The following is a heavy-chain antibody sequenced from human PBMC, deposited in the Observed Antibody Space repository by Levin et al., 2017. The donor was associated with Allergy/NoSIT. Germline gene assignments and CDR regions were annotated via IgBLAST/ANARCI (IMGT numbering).Heavy chain of an antibody. CDR2: IGGTTSTI. J-gene: IGHJ4*02. CDR3: ARGFAVDRSYFDY. Sequence: LSLTCAASGFTFSTYSMHWVRPAPGKGLEWVSYIGGTTSTILYADSVKGRFTISRDNAKNSLYLQMNSLRDEDTAVYYCARGFAVDRSYFDYWGQGTLVTVSS. D-gene: IGHD2-15*01. V-gene: IGHV3-48*02. CDR1: GFTFSTYS.